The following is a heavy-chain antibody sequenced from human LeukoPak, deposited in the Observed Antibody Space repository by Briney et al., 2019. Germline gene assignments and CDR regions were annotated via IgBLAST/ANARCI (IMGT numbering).Heavy chain of an antibody. CDR1: GFTFSSYG. CDR3: ARDRYYDSSGYSNWFDP. Sequence: GGSLRLSCAASGFTFSSYGMHWVRQAPGKGLEWVAVIWYDGSNKYYADSVKGRFTISRDNSKNTLYLQMNSLRAEDTAVYYCARDRYYDSSGYSNWFDPWGQGTLVTVSS. J-gene: IGHJ5*02. D-gene: IGHD3-22*01. V-gene: IGHV3-33*01. CDR2: IWYDGSNK.